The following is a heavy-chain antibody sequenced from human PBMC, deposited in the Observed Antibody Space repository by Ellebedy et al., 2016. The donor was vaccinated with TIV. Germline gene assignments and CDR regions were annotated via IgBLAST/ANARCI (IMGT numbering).Heavy chain of an antibody. V-gene: IGHV3-74*01. Sequence: GESLKISCAASGFTFTQYWLHWVRQAPGKGPVWVSRINSDGSSTTYADSVKGRFTISRDNAKNTLYLQMNGLRAEETAVYYCAREVWYPASWGQGTLVTVSS. CDR3: AREVWYPAS. CDR1: GFTFTQYW. CDR2: INSDGSST. J-gene: IGHJ4*02. D-gene: IGHD6-13*01.